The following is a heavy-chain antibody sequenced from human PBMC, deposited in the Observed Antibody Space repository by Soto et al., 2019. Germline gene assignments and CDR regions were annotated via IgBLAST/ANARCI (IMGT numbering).Heavy chain of an antibody. CDR1: GFNFGNYA. CDR2: ITASGGTT. J-gene: IGHJ4*02. CDR3: AKGEDDYGDIDHFDA. D-gene: IGHD4-17*01. Sequence: EVQLLESGGTLLQPGGSLRLACAASGFNFGNYAMGWVRQAPGTGLECVSDITASGGTTKYANSVKGRFTISRDNSKNMLFLQLNNLRADDTALYHCAKGEDDYGDIDHFDAWGRGTLVTVSS. V-gene: IGHV3-23*01.